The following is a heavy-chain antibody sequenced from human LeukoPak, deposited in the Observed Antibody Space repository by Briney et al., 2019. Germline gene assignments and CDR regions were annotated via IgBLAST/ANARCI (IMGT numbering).Heavy chain of an antibody. CDR1: GGSISSSSYY. Sequence: SETLSLTCTVSGGSISSSSYYWVWIRQPPGKGLEWIGSIYYSGSTYYNPSLKSRVTISVDTSKNQFSLKLSSVTAADTAVYYCARLLDYGDYFDYWGQGTLVTVSS. J-gene: IGHJ4*02. D-gene: IGHD4-17*01. V-gene: IGHV4-39*01. CDR2: IYYSGST. CDR3: ARLLDYGDYFDY.